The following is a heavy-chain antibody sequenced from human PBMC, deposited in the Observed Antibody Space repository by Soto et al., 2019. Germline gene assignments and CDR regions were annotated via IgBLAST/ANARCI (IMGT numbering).Heavy chain of an antibody. D-gene: IGHD3-10*01. CDR3: ARGAGEMATIFDY. J-gene: IGHJ4*02. CDR2: IYYSGST. CDR1: GGSVSSGSYY. Sequence: SETLSLPCTVSGGSVSSGSYYWSWIRQPPGKGLEWIGYIYYSGSTNYNPSLKSRVTISVDTSKNQFSLKLSSVTAADTAVYYCARGAGEMATIFDYWGQGTLVTVSS. V-gene: IGHV4-61*01.